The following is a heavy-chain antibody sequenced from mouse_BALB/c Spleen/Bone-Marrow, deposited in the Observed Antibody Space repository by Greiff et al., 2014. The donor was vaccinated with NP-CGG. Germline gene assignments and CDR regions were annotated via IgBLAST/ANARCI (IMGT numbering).Heavy chain of an antibody. J-gene: IGHJ2*01. Sequence: QVQLQQSGAELVRPGTAVNVSCKASGYAFTNYLIEWVKQRPGQGLEWIGVINPGSGGANYNEKFKGKATLTADKSSSTAYMQLSSLTTDDSAVYFCARFGRYCFDYWGQGTTLTVSS. CDR3: ARFGRYCFDY. V-gene: IGHV1-54*01. CDR1: GYAFTNYL. CDR2: INPGSGGA.